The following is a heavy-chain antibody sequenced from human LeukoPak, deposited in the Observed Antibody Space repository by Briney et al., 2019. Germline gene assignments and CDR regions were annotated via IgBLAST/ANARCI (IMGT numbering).Heavy chain of an antibody. CDR1: GFTVSSNY. J-gene: IGHJ3*02. D-gene: IGHD3-22*01. CDR3: ARDLPSWYYYDSSGYNAFDI. Sequence: GGSLRLSCAASGFTVSSNYMSWVRQAPGKGLEWVSVIYSGGSTYYADSVKGRFTISRDNSKNTLYLQMNSLRAEDTAVYYCARDLPSWYYYDSSGYNAFDIWGQGTMVTVSS. CDR2: IYSGGST. V-gene: IGHV3-66*01.